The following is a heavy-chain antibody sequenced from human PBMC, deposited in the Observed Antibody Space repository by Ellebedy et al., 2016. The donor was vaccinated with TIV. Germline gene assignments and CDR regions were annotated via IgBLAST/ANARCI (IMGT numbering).Heavy chain of an antibody. CDR2: ISAYNGKT. J-gene: IGHJ6*02. CDR3: ARGPVLRFLEWLSTTSWYYYGMDV. V-gene: IGHV1-18*01. CDR1: GYTFTSYG. D-gene: IGHD3-3*01. Sequence: AASVKVSCKASGYTFTSYGISWVRQAPGQGLEWMGWISAYNGKTNYAQKLQGRVTMTTDTSTSTAYMELRSLRSDDTAVYYCARGPVLRFLEWLSTTSWYYYGMDVWGQGTTVTVSS.